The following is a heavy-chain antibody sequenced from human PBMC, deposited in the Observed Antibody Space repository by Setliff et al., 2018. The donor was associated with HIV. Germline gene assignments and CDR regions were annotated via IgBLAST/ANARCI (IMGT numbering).Heavy chain of an antibody. V-gene: IGHV3-21*04. CDR1: GFTFTNYS. CDR3: ARNTDVDSVYRPFHI. Sequence: LRLSCSASGFTFTNYSMNWVRQPPGKGLEWVSSISSTSAYTYYADSVKGRFTISRDNAKNSLYLQMNSLRAEDTAVYYCARNTDVDSVYRPFHIWGQGTMVTVSS. CDR2: ISSTSAYT. J-gene: IGHJ3*02. D-gene: IGHD1-26*01.